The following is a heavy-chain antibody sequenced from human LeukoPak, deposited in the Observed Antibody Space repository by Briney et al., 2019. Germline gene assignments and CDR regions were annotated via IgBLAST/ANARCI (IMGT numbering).Heavy chain of an antibody. CDR2: ISGSDYA. V-gene: IGHV3-23*01. Sequence: GGSLRLSCAASGFTFDDYAMHWVRQAPGKGLEWVSGISGSDYAYYTDSVKGRFTISRDNSKNTLYLQMNTLRAEDTAVYYCAKGVRYLDWWILDYWGQGTLVPVSS. D-gene: IGHD3-9*01. CDR1: GFTFDDYA. CDR3: AKGVRYLDWWILDY. J-gene: IGHJ4*02.